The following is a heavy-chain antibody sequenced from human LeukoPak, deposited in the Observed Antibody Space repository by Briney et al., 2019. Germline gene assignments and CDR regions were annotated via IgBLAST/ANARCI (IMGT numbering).Heavy chain of an antibody. CDR3: TRTSQGGTSIDY. Sequence: ASVNVSCKASGYTFTSYYMHWVRQAPGQGLEWMGIINPSGGSTSYAQKFQGRVTMTRDTSTSTVYMELSSLRSEDTAVYYCTRTSQGGTSIDYWGQGTLVTVSS. D-gene: IGHD4-23*01. V-gene: IGHV1-46*01. CDR1: GYTFTSYY. J-gene: IGHJ4*02. CDR2: INPSGGST.